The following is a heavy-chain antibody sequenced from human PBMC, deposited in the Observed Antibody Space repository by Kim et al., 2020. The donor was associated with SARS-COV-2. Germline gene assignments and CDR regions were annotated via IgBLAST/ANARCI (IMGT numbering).Heavy chain of an antibody. J-gene: IGHJ4*02. D-gene: IGHD3-10*01. CDR3: ARDRFHYGKPFDY. V-gene: IGHV4-4*02. CDR2: VYHTGST. Sequence: SETLSLTCDVSGASFSSSHWWSWVRQSPGKGLEWIGQVYHTGSTNYNPSLESRVTISQDKSKNQLSLRLTSVTAADTGVYYCARDRFHYGKPFDYWGQGILVTVSS. CDR1: GASFSSSHW.